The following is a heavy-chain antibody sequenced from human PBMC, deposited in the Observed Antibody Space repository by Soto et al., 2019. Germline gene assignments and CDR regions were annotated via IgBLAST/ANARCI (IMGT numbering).Heavy chain of an antibody. CDR3: AREFRSSSGLGY. D-gene: IGHD6-6*01. V-gene: IGHV1-69*13. CDR2: IIPIFGTA. CDR1: GGTFSSYA. Sequence: ASVKVSCKASGGTFSSYAISWVRQAPGQGLEWMGGIIPIFGTANYAQKFQGRVTITADESTSTAYMELSSLRSEDTAVYYCAREFRSSSGLGYWGQGTLVTVSS. J-gene: IGHJ4*02.